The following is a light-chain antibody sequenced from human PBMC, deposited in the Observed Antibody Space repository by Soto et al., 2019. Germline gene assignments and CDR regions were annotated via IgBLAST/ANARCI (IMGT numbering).Light chain of an antibody. CDR1: QSVTSNY. V-gene: IGKV3-20*01. CDR2: GAS. J-gene: IGKJ1*01. Sequence: EIVLTQSPGTLSLSPGGRATLSCRASQSVTSNYLAWYQQKPGQAPRLLLFGASIRDTGIPDRFSGSGSGTDFTLTIRRLESEDFAVYYCQQYGSSPGTFGQGTKVDIK. CDR3: QQYGSSPGT.